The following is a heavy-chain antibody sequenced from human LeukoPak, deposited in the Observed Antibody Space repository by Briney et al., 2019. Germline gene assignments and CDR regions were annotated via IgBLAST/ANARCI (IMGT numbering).Heavy chain of an antibody. D-gene: IGHD3-10*01. CDR3: ARVGHGSGSRGYLVQH. CDR2: IYQSGST. Sequence: PSETLSLTCTVSSYSISSGYYWGWIRQPPGKGLEWIGNIYQSGSTYYNPSLKSRVTISVDTSKNQFSLKLSSVTAADTAVYYCARVGHGSGSRGYLVQHWGQGTLVTVSS. J-gene: IGHJ1*01. V-gene: IGHV4-38-2*02. CDR1: SYSISSGYY.